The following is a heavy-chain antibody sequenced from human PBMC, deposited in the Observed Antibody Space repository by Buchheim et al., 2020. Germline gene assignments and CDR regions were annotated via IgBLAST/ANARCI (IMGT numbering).Heavy chain of an antibody. CDR2: IDPSGGST. J-gene: IGHJ6*02. CDR1: GYTFTSYY. Sequence: QVQLVQSGAEVKKPGASVKVSCKASGYTFTSYYMHWVRQAPGQGLEWMGMIDPSGGSTRYSQRFQGRVTMTRDTSTSTVYMELSSLRSEDTAVYYCARDPSTSSGVYYYYGMDVWDRGTT. D-gene: IGHD6-6*01. V-gene: IGHV1-46*01. CDR3: ARDPSTSSGVYYYYGMDV.